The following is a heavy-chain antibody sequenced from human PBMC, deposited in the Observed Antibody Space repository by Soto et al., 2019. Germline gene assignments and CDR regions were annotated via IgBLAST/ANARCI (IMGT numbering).Heavy chain of an antibody. CDR1: GYPFTNYA. CDR2: INAGNGDT. J-gene: IGHJ5*01. Sequence: QVRLVQPGAEVTKPGASVKLSCEASGYPFTNYAIHWVRQAPGQRLEWMGWINAGNGDTAYSQKVQDRVTISKDKSASAVYIQVNSLRFEDTGIYYCARDGVVWAASGWYDSWGQGTLVTVSS. V-gene: IGHV1-3*01. CDR3: ARDGVVWAASGWYDS. D-gene: IGHD2-8*02.